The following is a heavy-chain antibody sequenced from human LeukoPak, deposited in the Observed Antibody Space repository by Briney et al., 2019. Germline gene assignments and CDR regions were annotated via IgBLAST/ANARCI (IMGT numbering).Heavy chain of an antibody. CDR2: ISSNGGST. J-gene: IGHJ4*02. V-gene: IGHV3-64D*06. CDR3: VKSSITMVRGVPD. D-gene: IGHD3-10*01. CDR1: GFTFGSYA. Sequence: GGSLRLSCSASGFTFGSYAMHWVRQAPGKRLEYVSAISSNGGSTYCADSVKGRFTISRDNSKNALYLQMSSLRTEDTAVYYCVKSSITMVRGVPDWGQGTLVTVSS.